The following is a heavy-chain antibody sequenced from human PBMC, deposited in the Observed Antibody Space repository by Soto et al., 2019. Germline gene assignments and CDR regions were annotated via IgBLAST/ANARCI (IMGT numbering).Heavy chain of an antibody. CDR3: ARGMKTAAPRDY. D-gene: IGHD2-2*01. CDR1: GGSISSGGYY. CDR2: IYYSGST. V-gene: IGHV4-31*03. J-gene: IGHJ4*02. Sequence: QVQLQESGPGLVKPSQTLSLTCTVSGGSISSGGYYWSWIRQHPGKGLEWIGYIYYSGSTYYNPSLQSRVTISVDTSKNQFSLELSSVTAADTAVYYCARGMKTAAPRDYWGQGSLVTVSS.